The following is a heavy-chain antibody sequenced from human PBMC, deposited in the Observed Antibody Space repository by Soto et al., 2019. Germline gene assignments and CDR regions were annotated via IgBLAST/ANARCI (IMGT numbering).Heavy chain of an antibody. CDR2: ISSSSSTI. J-gene: IGHJ4*02. CDR1: GYTLTETS. Sequence: SCKVSGYTLTETSIHWVRQAPGKGLEWVSYISSSSSTIYYADSVKGRFTISRDNAKNSLYLQMNTLRADDTALYYCAIDRSYSSDWAVTPFDYWGQGTLVTVSS. D-gene: IGHD6-19*01. CDR3: AIDRSYSSDWAVTPFDY. V-gene: IGHV3-48*01.